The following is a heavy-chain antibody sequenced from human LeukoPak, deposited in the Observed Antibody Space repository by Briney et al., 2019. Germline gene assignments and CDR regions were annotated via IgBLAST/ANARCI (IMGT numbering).Heavy chain of an antibody. CDR1: GFTFSSYG. V-gene: IGHV3-30*18. CDR3: AKDGFDY. CDR2: ISYDGSNK. J-gene: IGHJ4*02. Sequence: GGSLRLSCAASGFTFSSYGMHWVRQAPGKGLEWVAVISYDGSNKYYADSVKGRFTISRDNSKNTLYLQMNSLRAEDTAVFYCAKDGFDYWGQGTLVTVSS.